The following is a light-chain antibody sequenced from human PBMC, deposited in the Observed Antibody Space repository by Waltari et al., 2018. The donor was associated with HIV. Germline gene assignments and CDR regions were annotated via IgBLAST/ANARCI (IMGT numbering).Light chain of an antibody. V-gene: IGLV2-11*01. J-gene: IGLJ3*02. CDR2: DVT. CDR1: RKDVGGFKN. CDR3: CSYAGVYTRWV. Sequence: QSALTKPRSVSGSPGHSTSIPCPGTRKDVGGFKNVSGYQQYPGEVPKLMIYDVTKRPSGVPDRFSGSKSGNTASLTISGLQAEDEADYYCCSYAGVYTRWVFGGGTKLTVL.